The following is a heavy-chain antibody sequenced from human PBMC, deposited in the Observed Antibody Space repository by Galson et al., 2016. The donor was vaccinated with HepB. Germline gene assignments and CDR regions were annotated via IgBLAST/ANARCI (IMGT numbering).Heavy chain of an antibody. CDR1: GYNFTNYW. J-gene: IGHJ3*02. D-gene: IGHD2-8*01. CDR2: THPGDSDT. V-gene: IGHV5-51*01. CDR3: ARQQWAQVPDDAFDI. Sequence: QSGAEVKKPGESLKISCKGFGYNFTNYWIAWVRQMPGKGLEWMAITHPGDSDTRCSPSFQGQVTISVDKSISTAFLQWSSLKASDTGMYYCARQQWAQVPDDAFDIWGQGTMDTVSS.